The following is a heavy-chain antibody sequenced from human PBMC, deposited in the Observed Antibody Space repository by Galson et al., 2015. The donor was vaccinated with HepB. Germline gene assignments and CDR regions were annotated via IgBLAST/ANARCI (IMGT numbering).Heavy chain of an antibody. CDR3: VRMGDLSGYSSR. J-gene: IGHJ6*02. D-gene: IGHD6-13*01. CDR1: GFTFSGSA. Sequence: SLRLSCAASGFTFSGSAIHWVRQASGKGPGWIGRIRSKTSNYAALYVQSLKGRFTISRDDSKNMAYLHMRSLKTDDTAVYYCVRMGDLSGYSSRWGQGTTVTVSS. V-gene: IGHV3-73*01. CDR2: IRSKTSNYAA.